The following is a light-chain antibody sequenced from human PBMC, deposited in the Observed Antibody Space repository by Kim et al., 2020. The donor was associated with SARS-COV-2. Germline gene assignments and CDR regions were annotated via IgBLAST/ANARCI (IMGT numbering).Light chain of an antibody. J-gene: IGLJ2*01. CDR1: NIGPAYD. CDR2: GDI. Sequence: QSVLTQPPSVSGAPGQTVTISCTGSNIGPAYDVHWYQQFPGSAPKLLIYGDIHRPSGVPDRFSGSKSGTPASLAITGLQGEDEADYFCQTYDSGHVVFGGGTQLTVL. CDR3: QTYDSGHVV. V-gene: IGLV1-40*01.